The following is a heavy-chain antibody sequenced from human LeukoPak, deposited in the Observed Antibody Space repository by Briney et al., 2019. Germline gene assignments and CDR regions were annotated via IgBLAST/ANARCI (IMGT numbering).Heavy chain of an antibody. CDR2: VRSNGGST. J-gene: IGHJ4*02. V-gene: IGHV3-64D*09. CDR1: GFSFSGYA. Sequence: PGGSLRLSCSASGFSFSGYAVHWVRQAPGKGLECVSGVRSNGGSTYYADSVKGRFIISRDNSKNTLYLQMSSLRAEDTAVYYCVKGGRDGYNWAFDYWGQGTLVTVSS. D-gene: IGHD5-24*01. CDR3: VKGGRDGYNWAFDY.